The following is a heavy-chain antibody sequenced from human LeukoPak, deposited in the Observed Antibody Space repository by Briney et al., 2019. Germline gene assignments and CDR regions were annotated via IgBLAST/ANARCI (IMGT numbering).Heavy chain of an antibody. Sequence: PGGSLRLSCAASGFTFSSYWMNWVRQAPGKGLEWVANIKQDGSDMYYVDSVKGRFTISRDNAKSSLYLQMDSLRVGDTAVHYCARDSTVGRYWGQGTLVTVSS. CDR1: GFTFSSYW. CDR3: ARDSTVGRY. V-gene: IGHV3-7*01. J-gene: IGHJ4*02. CDR2: IKQDGSDM. D-gene: IGHD2-8*02.